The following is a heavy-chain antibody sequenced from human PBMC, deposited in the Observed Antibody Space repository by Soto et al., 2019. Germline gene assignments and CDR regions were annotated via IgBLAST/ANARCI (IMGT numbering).Heavy chain of an antibody. J-gene: IGHJ4*02. Sequence: QVQLQESGPGLVKPSQTLSLTCTVSGGSISSGGYYWSWIRQHPGKALEWIADIDYSGSTYYNPSLKRRVTISVDTSKNRFSLKLRSVTAADTAVYYCARRIVATSYYFDYWGQGTLVTVSS. V-gene: IGHV4-31*03. CDR3: ARRIVATSYYFDY. CDR2: IDYSGST. CDR1: GGSISSGGYY. D-gene: IGHD5-12*01.